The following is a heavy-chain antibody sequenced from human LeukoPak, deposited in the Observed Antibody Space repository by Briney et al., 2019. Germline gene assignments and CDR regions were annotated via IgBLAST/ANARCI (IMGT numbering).Heavy chain of an antibody. CDR2: ISTYNGNT. CDR3: ARDHLDIVPTIYSY. Sequence: ASVKVSCKASGYTFTTYGITWVRQAPGPGLEWLGWISTYNGNTNYAQKFQGRVTLTTDTSASIAYLELRSLRSDDTALYYCARDHLDIVPTIYSYWGQGTLVTVSS. V-gene: IGHV1-18*01. D-gene: IGHD5-12*01. CDR1: GYTFTTYG. J-gene: IGHJ4*02.